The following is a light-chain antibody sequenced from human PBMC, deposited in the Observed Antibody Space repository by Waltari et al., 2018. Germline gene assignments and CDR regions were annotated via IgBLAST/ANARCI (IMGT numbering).Light chain of an antibody. J-gene: IGKJ1*01. CDR2: GAS. CDR1: QSVSRT. V-gene: IGKV3-20*01. CDR3: QHYVRLPAT. Sequence: EIVLTQSPGTLSLSLGERATLSCRASQSVSRTLAWYQQKPGQAPKLLIYGASIRATGIPDRFTGSVSGTDFSLTISSLEPEDFAIYFCQHYVRLPATFGQGTKVEIK.